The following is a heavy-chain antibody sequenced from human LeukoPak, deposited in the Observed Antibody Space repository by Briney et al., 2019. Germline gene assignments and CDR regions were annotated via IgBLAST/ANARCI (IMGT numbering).Heavy chain of an antibody. V-gene: IGHV3-48*01. CDR3: AKKALQGWNSDF. D-gene: IGHD1-7*01. Sequence: GGSLRLSCAGSGFSFSSYSMKWVRPAPGKGLDGVAYISSSRSTLYYEDSVKGRFTISRDNAKNSVYLQMNSLRAEDTAVYYCAKKALQGWNSDFWGQGTLVTVSS. CDR2: ISSSRSTL. CDR1: GFSFSSYS. J-gene: IGHJ4*02.